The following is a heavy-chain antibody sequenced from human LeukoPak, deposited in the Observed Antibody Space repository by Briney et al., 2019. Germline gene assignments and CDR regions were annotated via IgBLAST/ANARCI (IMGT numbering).Heavy chain of an antibody. CDR3: ARGGFVFDI. Sequence: GGSLRLSCAASGFTFSSYEMNWVRQGPGKGLEWISYITTTDTTKYYTDSVMGRFTISRDNAKNSLYLQMHSLRAEDTAVYYCARGGFVFDIWGQGTVVTVSS. D-gene: IGHD3-10*01. J-gene: IGHJ3*02. V-gene: IGHV3-48*03. CDR2: ITTTDTTK. CDR1: GFTFSSYE.